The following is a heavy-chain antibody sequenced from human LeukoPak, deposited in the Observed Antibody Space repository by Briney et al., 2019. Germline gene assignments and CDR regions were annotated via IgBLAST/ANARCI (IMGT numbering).Heavy chain of an antibody. CDR1: GYAFTSYA. CDR3: ARIEADQYYYNGMDV. CDR2: INTNTGNP. Sequence: ASVKVSCKASGYAFTSYAMNWVRQAPGQGLEWMGWINTNTGNPTYAQGFTGRFVFSLDTSVSTAYLQISSLKAEDTAVYYCARIEADQYYYNGMDVWGQGTTVTVSS. J-gene: IGHJ6*02. V-gene: IGHV7-4-1*02. D-gene: IGHD3-22*01.